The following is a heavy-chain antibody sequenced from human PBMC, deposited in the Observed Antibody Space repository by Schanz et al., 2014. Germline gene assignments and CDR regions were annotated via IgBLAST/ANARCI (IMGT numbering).Heavy chain of an antibody. V-gene: IGHV1-2*06. D-gene: IGHD3-3*01. CDR1: GYTFTDYY. J-gene: IGHJ6*02. CDR2: INPNSGGT. CDR3: ARDRGHFEQLALEWYYGMDV. Sequence: QVQLVQSGAEVKKLGASVKVSCKASGYTFTDYYMHWVRQAPGQGLEWMGRINPNSGGTNYAQKFQGRVTMTRDTSISTAYMEMSRLISDDTAVYYCARDRGHFEQLALEWYYGMDVWGQGTTVTVSS.